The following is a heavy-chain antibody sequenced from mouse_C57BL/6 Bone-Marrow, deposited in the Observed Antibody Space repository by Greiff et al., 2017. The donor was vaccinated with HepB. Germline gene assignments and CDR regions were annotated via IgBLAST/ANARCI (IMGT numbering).Heavy chain of an antibody. CDR3: AYGHYDGSGPFDY. CDR2: IRNKANNHAT. D-gene: IGHD1-1*01. CDR1: GFTFSDAW. V-gene: IGHV6-6*01. J-gene: IGHJ2*01. Sequence: EVKLMESGGGLVQPGGSMKLSCAASGFTFSDAWMDWVRQSPGKGLEWVAEIRNKANNHATYYAVSVKGRFTITRDDSKSSVYLQMNSLRAEDTGIYYCAYGHYDGSGPFDYWGQGTTLTVSS.